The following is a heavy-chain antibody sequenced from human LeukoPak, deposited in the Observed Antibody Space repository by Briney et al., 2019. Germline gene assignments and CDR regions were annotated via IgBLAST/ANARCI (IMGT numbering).Heavy chain of an antibody. Sequence: GRSRRLSCAASGFTFRTYAMHWVRQAPGKGLEWVAVISYDENNKYYAESVKGRFTISRDNSKNTLYLQMNSLRAEDTAVYYCARDLQLVLDSWGQGTLVTVSS. D-gene: IGHD6-6*01. CDR1: GFTFRTYA. J-gene: IGHJ4*02. CDR2: ISYDENNK. CDR3: ARDLQLVLDS. V-gene: IGHV3-30-3*01.